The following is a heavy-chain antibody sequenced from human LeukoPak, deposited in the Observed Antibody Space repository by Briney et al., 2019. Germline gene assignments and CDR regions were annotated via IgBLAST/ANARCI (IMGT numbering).Heavy chain of an antibody. CDR2: ISSSSSYM. V-gene: IGHV3-21*01. CDR3: ARDYDSSGYTDY. Sequence: PGGSLRLSCAASGFTFSSYSMHWVRQAPGKGLEWVSSISSSSSYMYYAESVKGRFTISRDNAKNSLYLQMNSLRAEDTAVYYCARDYDSSGYTDYWGQGTLVTVSS. D-gene: IGHD3-22*01. J-gene: IGHJ4*02. CDR1: GFTFSSYS.